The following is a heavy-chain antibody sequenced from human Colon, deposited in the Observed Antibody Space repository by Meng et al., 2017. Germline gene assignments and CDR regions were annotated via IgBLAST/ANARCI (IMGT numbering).Heavy chain of an antibody. Sequence: SETLSLTCTVSGGSMYSYLWSWIRQSPGKGLEWIGYISYNGSTKHQPSLKSRVIISIDTSKNQFSLKVNSVTAADTAVYFCGRGGPGGYYGSGSRYNWFDPWGQGTLVTVS. D-gene: IGHD3-10*01. V-gene: IGHV4-59*01. J-gene: IGHJ5*02. CDR2: ISYNGST. CDR3: GRGGPGGYYGSGSRYNWFDP. CDR1: GGSMYSYL.